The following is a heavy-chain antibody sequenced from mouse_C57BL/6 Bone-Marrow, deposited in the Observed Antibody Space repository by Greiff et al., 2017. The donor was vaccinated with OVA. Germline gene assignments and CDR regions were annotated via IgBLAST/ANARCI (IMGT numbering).Heavy chain of an antibody. CDR1: GFTFSSYG. D-gene: IGHD2-3*01. J-gene: IGHJ3*01. Sequence: EVKLMESGGDLVKPGGSLKLSCAASGFTFSSYGMSWVRQTPDKRLEWVATISSGGSYTYYPDSVKGRFTISRDNAKNTLYLQMSSLKSEDTAMYYCASQRGGYFSWFAYWGQGTLVTVSA. V-gene: IGHV5-6*01. CDR2: ISSGGSYT. CDR3: ASQRGGYFSWFAY.